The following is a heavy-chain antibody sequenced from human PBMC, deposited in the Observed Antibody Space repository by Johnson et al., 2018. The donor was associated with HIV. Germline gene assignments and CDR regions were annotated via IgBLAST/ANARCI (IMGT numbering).Heavy chain of an antibody. CDR2: IKQDGSEK. Sequence: VQLVESGGGVVQPGRSLRLSCAASGFTFSDYYMSWIRQAPGKGLEWVANIKQDGSEKYYVDSVKGRFTISRDNAKNSLYLQMNNLGAEDTAVYYCARGSSSGWSGGAFDIWGQGTMVTVSS. CDR1: GFTFSDYY. D-gene: IGHD6-19*01. V-gene: IGHV3-7*02. CDR3: ARGSSSGWSGGAFDI. J-gene: IGHJ3*02.